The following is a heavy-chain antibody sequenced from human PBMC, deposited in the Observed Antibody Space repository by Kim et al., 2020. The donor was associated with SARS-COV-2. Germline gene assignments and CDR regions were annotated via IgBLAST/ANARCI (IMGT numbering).Heavy chain of an antibody. J-gene: IGHJ4*02. Sequence: SVKGRFTIARDKSKNTLYLQMNSLRAEDTAVYYCAKEGIVVVVAATGFDYWGQGTLVTVSS. V-gene: IGHV3-23*01. D-gene: IGHD2-15*01. CDR3: AKEGIVVVVAATGFDY.